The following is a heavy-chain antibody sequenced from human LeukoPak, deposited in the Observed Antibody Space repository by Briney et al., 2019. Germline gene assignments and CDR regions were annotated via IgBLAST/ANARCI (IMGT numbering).Heavy chain of an antibody. J-gene: IGHJ4*02. Sequence: PSASVKVSCRASGGTFSSYAISWVRQAPGQGLEWMGGIIPIFGTANYAQKFQGRVTITADESTSTAYMELSSLRSEDTAVYYCARGSIAAAGTLYNYFDYWGQGTLVTVSS. CDR3: ARGSIAAAGTLYNYFDY. CDR1: GGTFSSYA. V-gene: IGHV1-69*13. CDR2: IIPIFGTA. D-gene: IGHD6-13*01.